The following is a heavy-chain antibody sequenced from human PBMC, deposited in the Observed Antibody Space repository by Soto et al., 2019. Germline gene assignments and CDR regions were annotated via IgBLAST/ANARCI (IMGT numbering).Heavy chain of an antibody. V-gene: IGHV4-4*02. CDR2: IYHSGST. CDR3: ARGDYYDSSGYENWFDP. Sequence: SETLSLTCAVSGGSISSSNWWSWVRQPPGKGLEWIGEIYHSGSTYYNPSLKSRVTISVDRSKYQFSLKLSSVTAADTAVYYCARGDYYDSSGYENWFDPWGQGTLVTVSS. D-gene: IGHD3-22*01. J-gene: IGHJ5*02. CDR1: GGSISSSNW.